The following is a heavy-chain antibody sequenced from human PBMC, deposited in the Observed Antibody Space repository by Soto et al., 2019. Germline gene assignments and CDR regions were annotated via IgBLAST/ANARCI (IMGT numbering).Heavy chain of an antibody. CDR1: GGSISSYNW. V-gene: IGHV4-4*02. J-gene: IGHJ4*02. Sequence: SETLSLTCAVSGGSISSYNWWSWVRQPPGRGLEWIGETYHSGSTTYSQALKSRVTISVDKSKNQFSLKLSSVTAADTAVYYCDRRNDSTDYFHFDYCGKGILVTVSS. CDR2: TYHSGST. D-gene: IGHD3-10*01. CDR3: DRRNDSTDYFHFDY.